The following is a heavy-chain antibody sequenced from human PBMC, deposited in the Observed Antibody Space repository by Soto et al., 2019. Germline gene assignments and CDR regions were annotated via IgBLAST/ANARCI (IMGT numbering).Heavy chain of an antibody. J-gene: IGHJ4*02. V-gene: IGHV3-23*01. Sequence: PGGALKLSWAASGFTFSSYAMYRVRQAPGKGVEWVSAISGSGGSTYYADSVKGRFTISRDNSKNTLYLQMNSLRAEDTAVYYCANDRKVIAHRTHDYWGQGTLVTVSS. CDR2: ISGSGGST. CDR1: GFTFSSYA. CDR3: ANDRKVIAHRTHDY. D-gene: IGHD3-22*01.